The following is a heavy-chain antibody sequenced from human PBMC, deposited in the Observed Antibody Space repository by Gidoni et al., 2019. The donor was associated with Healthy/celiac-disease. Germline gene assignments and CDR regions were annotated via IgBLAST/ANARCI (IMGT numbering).Heavy chain of an antibody. CDR1: GGLISSSSYY. V-gene: IGHV4-39*07. J-gene: IGHJ4*02. D-gene: IGHD5-18*01. CDR3: AREVTLVDTAMVGGGDFDY. Sequence: QLQLQESGPGLVRPSGTLSLTCTVPGGLISSSSYYRGWIRQPPGKGLEWIGIIYYRCSTYYNPSLKSRFTISVDTSKNQFSLKLSSVTAADTAVYYCAREVTLVDTAMVGGGDFDYWGQGTLVTVSS. CDR2: IYYRCST.